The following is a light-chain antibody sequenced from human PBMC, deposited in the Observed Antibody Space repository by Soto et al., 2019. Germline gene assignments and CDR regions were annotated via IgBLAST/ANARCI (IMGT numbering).Light chain of an antibody. CDR2: DVS. V-gene: IGLV2-11*01. Sequence: QSALTQPRSVSGSPGQSVTISCTGTSSDVGCYNYVSWYQQHPGKAPKLMIYDVSKRPSGVPDRFSGSKSGNTASLTISGLEAEDEADYYCCSYAGSLVVFGGGTKVTVL. CDR3: CSYAGSLVV. CDR1: SSDVGCYNY. J-gene: IGLJ2*01.